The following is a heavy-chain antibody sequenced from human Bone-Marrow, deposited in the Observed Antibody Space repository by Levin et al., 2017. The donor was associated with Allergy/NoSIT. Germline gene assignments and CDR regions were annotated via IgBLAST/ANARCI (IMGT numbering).Heavy chain of an antibody. V-gene: IGHV5-51*01. CDR1: GYSFISYW. CDR3: ARHCTTTSCHYNFGMDV. CDR2: IYPGDSDT. Sequence: GSLRLSCKASGYSFISYWIGWVRQMPGKGLEWMGIIYPGDSDTTYSPSFQGQVTISADKSTSTAYLQWSSLKASDTAMYYGARHCTTTSCHYNFGMDVWGQGTTVTVSS. D-gene: IGHD2-2*01. J-gene: IGHJ6*02.